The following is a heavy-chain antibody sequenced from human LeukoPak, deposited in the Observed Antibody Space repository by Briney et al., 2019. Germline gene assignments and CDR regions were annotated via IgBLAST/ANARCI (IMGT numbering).Heavy chain of an antibody. V-gene: IGHV1-2*02. CDR2: INPNSGGT. Sequence: GASVKVSCKASGYTFTGYYMHWVRQAPGQGLEWMGWINPNSGGTNYAQKFQGRVTMTRDTSISTAYMELSRLRSDDTAVYYCARDLNSPRYYDSWSGYADWGQGTLVTVSS. J-gene: IGHJ4*02. D-gene: IGHD3-3*01. CDR3: ARDLNSPRYYDSWSGYAD. CDR1: GYTFTGYY.